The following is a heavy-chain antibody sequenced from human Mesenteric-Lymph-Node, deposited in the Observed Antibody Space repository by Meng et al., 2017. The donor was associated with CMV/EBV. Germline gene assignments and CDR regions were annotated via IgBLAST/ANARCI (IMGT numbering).Heavy chain of an antibody. CDR1: GFTFSNYA. Sequence: GESLKISCAASGFTFSNYAMTWVRQAPGKGLVWVSGINFDGTSTFYADSVKGRFTISRDNAKNTLYLQMNSLSAEDTAVYYCEEFEVGWGQGTLVTVSS. CDR2: INFDGTST. D-gene: IGHD1-26*01. V-gene: IGHV3-74*01. J-gene: IGHJ4*02. CDR3: EEFEVG.